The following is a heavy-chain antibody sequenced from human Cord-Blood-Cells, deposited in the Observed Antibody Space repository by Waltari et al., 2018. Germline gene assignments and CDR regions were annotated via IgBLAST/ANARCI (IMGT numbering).Heavy chain of an antibody. CDR1: GGSISSSSYY. D-gene: IGHD3-9*01. Sequence: QLQLQESGPGLVKPSETLSLTCTVSGGSISSSSYYWGWIRQPPGKGLEWIGSIYYSGSTYYNPSLKSRVTISVDTSKNQFSLKLSSVTAADTAVYYCARQGLYYDILTSYYPFDYWGQGTLVTVSS. CDR2: IYYSGST. CDR3: ARQGLYYDILTSYYPFDY. J-gene: IGHJ4*02. V-gene: IGHV4-39*01.